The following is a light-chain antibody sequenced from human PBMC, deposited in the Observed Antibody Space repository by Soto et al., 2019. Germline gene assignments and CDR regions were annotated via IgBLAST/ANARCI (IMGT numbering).Light chain of an antibody. V-gene: IGKV3-20*01. CDR1: QSVSSSY. Sequence: EIVLTQSPGTLSLSPGERANLSCRASQSVSSSYLAWYQQKPGQAPRLLIYGASSRATGIPDRFSGSGSGTDITLTISRLEPEDFAVYYCQQYGSSRWTFGQGTKVEI. J-gene: IGKJ1*01. CDR3: QQYGSSRWT. CDR2: GAS.